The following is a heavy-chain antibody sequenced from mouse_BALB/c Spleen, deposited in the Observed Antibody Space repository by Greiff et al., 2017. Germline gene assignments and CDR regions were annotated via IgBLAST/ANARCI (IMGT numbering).Heavy chain of an antibody. CDR1: GYAFSSSW. V-gene: IGHV1-82*01. Sequence: QVQLQQSGPELVKPGASVKISCKASGYAFSSSWMHWVKQRPGQGLEWIGRIYPGDGDTNYNGKFKGKATLTADKSSSTAYMQLSSLTSVDSAVYFGARGSHYYGYDSMDYWGQGTSVTVSS. CDR3: ARGSHYYGYDSMDY. J-gene: IGHJ4*01. D-gene: IGHD1-2*01. CDR2: IYPGDGDT.